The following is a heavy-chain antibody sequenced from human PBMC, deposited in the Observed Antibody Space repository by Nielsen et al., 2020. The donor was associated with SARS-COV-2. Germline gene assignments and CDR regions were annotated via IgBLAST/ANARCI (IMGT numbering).Heavy chain of an antibody. CDR2: INTNTGNP. V-gene: IGHV7-4-1*02. CDR1: GYTFTSYA. D-gene: IGHD3-10*01. J-gene: IGHJ6*02. CDR3: AALELPSTYYYYGMDV. Sequence: ASVKVSCKASGYTFTSYAMNWVRQAPGQGLEWMGWINTNTGNPTYAQGFTGRFVFSSDTSVSTAYLQISSLKAEDTAVYYCAALELPSTYYYYGMDVWGQGTTVTVSS.